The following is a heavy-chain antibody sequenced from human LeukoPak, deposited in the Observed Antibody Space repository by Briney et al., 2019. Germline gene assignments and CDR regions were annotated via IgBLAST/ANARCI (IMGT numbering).Heavy chain of an antibody. D-gene: IGHD2-21*02. Sequence: GGSLRLSCAASGFTFSSYAMHWVRQAPGKGLEWVAVISYDGSNKYYADSVKGRFTISRDNSKNTLYLQMNSLRAEDTAVYYCARGAVCGGDCYSRWFDPWGQGTLVTVSS. CDR2: ISYDGSNK. CDR1: GFTFSSYA. V-gene: IGHV3-30*14. CDR3: ARGAVCGGDCYSRWFDP. J-gene: IGHJ5*02.